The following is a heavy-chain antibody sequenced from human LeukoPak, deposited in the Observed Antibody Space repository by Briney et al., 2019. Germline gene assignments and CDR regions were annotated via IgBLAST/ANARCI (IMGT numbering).Heavy chain of an antibody. CDR1: GFTFDDNA. CDR3: AKDKHYYGSGTICD. J-gene: IGHJ4*02. CDR2: ISWNSGSI. V-gene: IGHV3-9*01. D-gene: IGHD3-10*01. Sequence: GGSLRLSCAASGFTFDDNAMHWVRQAPGKGLEWVSGISWNSGSIGYADSVKGRFTISRDNAKNSLYLQMNSLRAEDTALYYCAKDKHYYGSGTICDWGQGTLVTVSS.